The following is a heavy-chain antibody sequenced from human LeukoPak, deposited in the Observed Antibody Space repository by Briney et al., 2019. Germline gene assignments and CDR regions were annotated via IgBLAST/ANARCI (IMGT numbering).Heavy chain of an antibody. D-gene: IGHD5-18*01. CDR3: AKEGSYGPRGKFDY. V-gene: IGHV3-15*01. CDR1: GFTFSNAW. CDR2: IKSKTDGGTT. Sequence: PGGSLRLSCAASGFTFSNAWMSWVRQAPGKGLEWVGRIKSKTDGGTTDYAAPVKGRFTISRDDSKNTLYLQMNSLRAEDTAVYYCAKEGSYGPRGKFDYWGQGTLVTVSS. J-gene: IGHJ4*02.